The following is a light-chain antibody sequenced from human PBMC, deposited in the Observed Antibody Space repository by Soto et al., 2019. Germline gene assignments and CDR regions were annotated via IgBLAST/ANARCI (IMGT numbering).Light chain of an antibody. CDR3: HQYYSSPQT. CDR2: WSA. V-gene: IGKV4-1*01. J-gene: IGKJ1*01. Sequence: IVMTQSPDSLAVSLGEGATTNCKSTQNNENDIAWYQQKPGQPPKMRIYWSATRESGVPDRFSGSGSGTDFTLTISSRQSEDVAVYYCHQYYSSPQTFGQGTKV. CDR1: QNNEND.